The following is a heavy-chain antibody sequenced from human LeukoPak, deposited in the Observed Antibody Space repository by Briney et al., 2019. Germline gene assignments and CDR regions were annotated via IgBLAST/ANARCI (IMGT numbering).Heavy chain of an antibody. CDR1: GFIFSDYT. J-gene: IGHJ4*02. CDR2: ISPDSSYI. Sequence: PGGSLRLSCAASGFIFSDYTMNWVRQAPEKGMEWVSSISPDSSYIFYADSVKGRFTISRDNAKNSLYLQMNSLRVEYTATYYCANNLYCASASCLWGQGTLVSVSS. D-gene: IGHD2-2*01. V-gene: IGHV3-21*01. CDR3: ANNLYCASASCL.